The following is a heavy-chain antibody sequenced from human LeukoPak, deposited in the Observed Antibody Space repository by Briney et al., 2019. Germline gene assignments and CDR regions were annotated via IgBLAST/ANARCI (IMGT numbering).Heavy chain of an antibody. D-gene: IGHD6-19*01. CDR1: GGSFSGYY. CDR3: ARTGYSSGWYRGPLDY. V-gene: IGHV4-34*01. J-gene: IGHJ4*02. CDR2: INHSGST. Sequence: SETLSLTCAVYGGSFSGYYWSWIRQPPGKGLEWIGEINHSGSTNYNPSLKSRVTISVDKSKNQFSLKLSSVTAADTAVYYCARTGYSSGWYRGPLDYWGQGTLVTVSS.